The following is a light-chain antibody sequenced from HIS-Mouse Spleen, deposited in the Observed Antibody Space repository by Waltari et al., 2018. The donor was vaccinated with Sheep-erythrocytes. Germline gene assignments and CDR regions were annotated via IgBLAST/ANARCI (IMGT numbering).Light chain of an antibody. CDR2: DAS. Sequence: DIQMTQFPSSLSAFVRDRVTITCQASQDLSNSLNWYQQKPGKAPKLLIYDASNLETGVPSRFSGSGSGTDFTFTISSLQPEDIATYYCQQYDNLPLTFGGGTKVEIK. V-gene: IGKV1-33*01. CDR3: QQYDNLPLT. J-gene: IGKJ4*01. CDR1: QDLSNS.